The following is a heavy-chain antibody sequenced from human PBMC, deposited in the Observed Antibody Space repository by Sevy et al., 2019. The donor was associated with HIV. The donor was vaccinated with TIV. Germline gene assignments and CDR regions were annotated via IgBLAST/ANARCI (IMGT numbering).Heavy chain of an antibody. CDR2: TYYRSKWYN. CDR3: AREETISIAAQEWFDP. CDR1: GDSVSSNSAA. D-gene: IGHD6-6*01. J-gene: IGHJ5*02. Sequence: SQTLSLTCAISGDSVSSNSAAWNWIRQSPSRGLEWLGRTYYRSKWYNDYAVSVKSRITINPDTSKNQFSLQLNSVTPADTAVYYCAREETISIAAQEWFDPWGQGTLVTVSS. V-gene: IGHV6-1*01.